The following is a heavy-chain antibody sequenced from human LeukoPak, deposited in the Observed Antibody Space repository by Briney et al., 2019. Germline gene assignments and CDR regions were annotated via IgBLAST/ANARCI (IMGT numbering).Heavy chain of an antibody. CDR1: GFTFSNYW. Sequence: GGSLRLSCAASGFTFSNYWLTWVRQAPGQGLEGVANIKQDGSEKHYVDSVKGRFTISRDNAKNSLYLQLNSLRAEDTAVYYCARDRQIAYWGQGTLVTVSS. CDR3: ARDRQIAY. CDR2: IKQDGSEK. V-gene: IGHV3-7*01. J-gene: IGHJ4*02.